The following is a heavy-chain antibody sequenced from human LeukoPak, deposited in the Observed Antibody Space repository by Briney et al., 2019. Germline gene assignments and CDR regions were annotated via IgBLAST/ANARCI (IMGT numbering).Heavy chain of an antibody. Sequence: GGSLRLSCAASGFTFSYYAMHWVRQAPGKGLEFVSGIVSNNGGSTYYADSVKGRFTISRDNSRNTLYLQMGSLRAEDMAVYYCARVIAVAGTRRALDYWGQGTLVTVSS. D-gene: IGHD6-19*01. CDR3: ARVIAVAGTRRALDY. J-gene: IGHJ4*02. CDR2: IVSNNGGST. CDR1: GFTFSYYA. V-gene: IGHV3-64*02.